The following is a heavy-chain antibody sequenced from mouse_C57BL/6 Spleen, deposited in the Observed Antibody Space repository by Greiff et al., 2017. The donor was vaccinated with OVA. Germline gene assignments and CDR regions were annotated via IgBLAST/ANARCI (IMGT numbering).Heavy chain of an antibody. CDR2: IDPSDSET. D-gene: IGHD2-1*01. Sequence: QVQLKQPGAELVRPGSSVKLSCKASGYTFTSYWMHWVKQRPIQGLEWIGNIDPSDSETHYNQKFKDKATLTVDKSSSTAYMQLSSLTSEDSAVYYCARKGVYYGNSYYAMDYWGQGTSVTVSS. V-gene: IGHV1-52*01. CDR3: ARKGVYYGNSYYAMDY. J-gene: IGHJ4*01. CDR1: GYTFTSYW.